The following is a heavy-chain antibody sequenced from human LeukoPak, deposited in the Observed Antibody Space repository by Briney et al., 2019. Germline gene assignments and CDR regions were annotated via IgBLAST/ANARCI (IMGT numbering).Heavy chain of an antibody. Sequence: ASVKVSCKASGYTFTGYYMHWVRQAPGQGLEWMGWINPNSGGTNYAQKFQGRVTMTRDTSISTAYMELSSLRSEDTAVYYCARGLTIRRGAYSSRSLGYWGQGTLVTVSS. J-gene: IGHJ4*02. CDR1: GYTFTGYY. CDR3: ARGLTIRRGAYSSRSLGY. CDR2: INPNSGGT. D-gene: IGHD6-13*01. V-gene: IGHV1-2*02.